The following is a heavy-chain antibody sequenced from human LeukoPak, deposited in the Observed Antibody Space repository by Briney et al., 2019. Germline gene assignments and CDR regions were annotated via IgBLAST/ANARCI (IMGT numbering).Heavy chain of an antibody. CDR2: INSSGGST. J-gene: IGHJ4*02. D-gene: IGHD3-3*01. V-gene: IGHV1-46*01. Sequence: ASVKVSCKASGYTFTSYGISWVRQAPGQGLEWMGIINSSGGSTSYAQKFQGRVTMTRDTSTSTVYMELSSLRSEDTAVYYCAIRFLEWLLPDYWGQGTLVTVSS. CDR1: GYTFTSYG. CDR3: AIRFLEWLLPDY.